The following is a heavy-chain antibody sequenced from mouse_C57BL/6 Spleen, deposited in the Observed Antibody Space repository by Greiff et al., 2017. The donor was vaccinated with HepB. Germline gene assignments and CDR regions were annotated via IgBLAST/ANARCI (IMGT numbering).Heavy chain of an antibody. J-gene: IGHJ4*01. CDR3: TRGPYYYGSRDYAMDY. CDR1: GFTFSSYA. D-gene: IGHD1-1*01. Sequence: EVNLVESGEGLVKPGGSLKLSCAASGFTFSSYAMSWVRQTPEKRLEWVAYISSGGDYIYYADTVKGRFTISRDNARNTLYLQMSSLKSEDTAMYYCTRGPYYYGSRDYAMDYWGQGTSVTVSS. V-gene: IGHV5-9-1*02. CDR2: ISSGGDYI.